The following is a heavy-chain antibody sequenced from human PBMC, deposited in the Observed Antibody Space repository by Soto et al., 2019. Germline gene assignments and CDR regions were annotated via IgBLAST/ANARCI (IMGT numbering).Heavy chain of an antibody. CDR3: AVHGTVAHSYYFDN. Sequence: QITLKESGPTLVKPTQTLTLTCTFSGFSLSSSGVGVAWIRPPPGKALQWLALLYWDADKRYSPSLTNRLTITKDTAKNQVVLTVTNMDPVDTATYSCAVHGTVAHSYYFDNWGQGTLVTVSS. D-gene: IGHD1-1*01. V-gene: IGHV2-5*02. CDR2: LYWDADK. CDR1: GFSLSSSGVG. J-gene: IGHJ4*02.